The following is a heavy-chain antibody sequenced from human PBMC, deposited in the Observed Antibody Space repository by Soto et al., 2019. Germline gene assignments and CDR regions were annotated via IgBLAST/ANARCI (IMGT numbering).Heavy chain of an antibody. CDR3: ARDQNVRYQLPKGAFDI. J-gene: IGHJ3*02. CDR1: GGSFSGYY. V-gene: IGHV4-34*01. D-gene: IGHD2-2*01. CDR2: INHSGST. Sequence: QVQLQQWGAGLLKPSETLSLTCAVYGGSFSGYYWSWIRQPPGKGLEWMGEINHSGSTNYNPSLKSRVTISVDTSKNQFALKLSSVTAADTAVYYCARDQNVRYQLPKGAFDIWGQGTMVTVSS.